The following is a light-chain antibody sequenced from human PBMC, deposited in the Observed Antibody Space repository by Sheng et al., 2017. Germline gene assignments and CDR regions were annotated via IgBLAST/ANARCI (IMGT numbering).Light chain of an antibody. CDR2: AAS. CDR1: QGISSY. CDR3: QHLNGYPVS. V-gene: IGKV1-9*01. J-gene: IGKJ1*01. Sequence: IQLTQSPSSLSASVGDRVTLTCRASQGISSYLAWYQQKPGKAPKVLIYAASTLQSGVPSRFSGGGSGTDFTLTINSLQPEDFATYYCQHLNGYPVSFGQGTKVEI.